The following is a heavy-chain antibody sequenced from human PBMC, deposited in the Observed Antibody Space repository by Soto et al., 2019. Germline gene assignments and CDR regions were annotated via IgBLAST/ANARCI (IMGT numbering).Heavy chain of an antibody. CDR3: ASPLSSGS. Sequence: GGSLRLSCAASGFTFSSYSMNWVRQAPGKGLEWVSSISSSSSYIYHADSVKGRFTISRDNAKNSLYLQMNSLRAEDTAVYYCASPLSSGSWGQGTLVTVS. CDR1: GFTFSSYS. D-gene: IGHD2-15*01. V-gene: IGHV3-21*01. CDR2: ISSSSSYI. J-gene: IGHJ5*02.